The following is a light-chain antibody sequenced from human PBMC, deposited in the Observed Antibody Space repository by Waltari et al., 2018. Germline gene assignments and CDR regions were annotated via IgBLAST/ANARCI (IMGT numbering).Light chain of an antibody. CDR3: AAWDDSLSGVV. CDR2: RNN. Sequence: QSVLTQPPSASGTPGQRVIISCSGSISNIGANYVYWYQQLPGTAPKLLIYRNNQRPSGVPDRFSGSKSGTSASLAISGLRSKDEAHYHCAAWDDSLSGVVFGGGTKLTVL. CDR1: ISNIGANY. J-gene: IGLJ2*01. V-gene: IGLV1-47*01.